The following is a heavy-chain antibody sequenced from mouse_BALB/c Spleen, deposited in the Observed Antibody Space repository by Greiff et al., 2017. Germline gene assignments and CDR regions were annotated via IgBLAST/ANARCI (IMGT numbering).Heavy chain of an antibody. D-gene: IGHD2-10*01. V-gene: IGHV14-3*02. CDR3: APNSYYGNYFDY. CDR2: IDPANGNT. CDR1: GFNIKDTY. J-gene: IGHJ2*01. Sequence: EVQLQESGAELVKPGASVKLSCTASGFNIKDTYMHWVKQRPEQGLEWIGRIDPANGNTKYDPKFQGKATITADTSSNTAYLQLSSLTSEDTAVYYCAPNSYYGNYFDYWGQGTTLTVSS.